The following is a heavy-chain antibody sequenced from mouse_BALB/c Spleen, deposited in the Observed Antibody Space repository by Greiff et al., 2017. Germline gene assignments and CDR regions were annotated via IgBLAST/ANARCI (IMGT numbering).Heavy chain of an antibody. CDR2: ISSGGGST. CDR3: ARQGGFHYPFYAMDY. J-gene: IGHJ4*01. CDR1: GFAFSSYD. Sequence: DVMLVESGGGLVKPGGSLKLSCAASGFAFSSYDMSWVRQTPEKRLEWVAYISSGGGSTYYPDTVKGRFTISRDNAKNTLYLQMSSLKSEDTAMYYCARQGGFHYPFYAMDYWGQGTSVTVSS. D-gene: IGHD1-1*02. V-gene: IGHV5-12-1*01.